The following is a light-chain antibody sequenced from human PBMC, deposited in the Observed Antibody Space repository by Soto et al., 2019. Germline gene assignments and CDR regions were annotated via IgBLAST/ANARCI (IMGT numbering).Light chain of an antibody. V-gene: IGLV1-44*01. J-gene: IGLJ2*01. Sequence: QLVLTQPPSASGTPGQRVTISCSGSRSNIGSNTVNWYRHLPGTAPKLLIYSNNQRPSGVPDRFSGSKSGTSVSLAISGLQSEDEADYYCAAWDDSLRGPVFGGGTKLTVL. CDR2: SNN. CDR3: AAWDDSLRGPV. CDR1: RSNIGSNT.